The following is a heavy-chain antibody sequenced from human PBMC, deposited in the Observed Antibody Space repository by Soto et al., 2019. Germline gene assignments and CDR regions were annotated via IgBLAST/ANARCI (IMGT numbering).Heavy chain of an antibody. V-gene: IGHV3-48*03. J-gene: IGHJ6*02. CDR1: GFTFSSYE. CDR2: ISSSGMTV. CDR3: ARPKEIDNFWSLSYYCTLDV. Sequence: GGSLRLSCVASGFTFSSYEMNWVRQAPGKGLEWVSYISSSGMTVYYADSVKGRFTISRDNAKNSLYLQMNNLRAEDTAVYYCARPKEIDNFWSLSYYCTLDVWGQGTMVTVSS. D-gene: IGHD3-3*01.